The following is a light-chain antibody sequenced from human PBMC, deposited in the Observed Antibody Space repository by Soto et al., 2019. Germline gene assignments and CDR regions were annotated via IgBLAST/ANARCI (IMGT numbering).Light chain of an antibody. CDR2: EGS. CDR1: SSDVGSYNL. J-gene: IGLJ1*01. Sequence: SALTQPASVSGSPGQSITISCTGTSSDVGSYNLVSWYQQHPGKAPKLMIYEGSKRPSGVSNRFSGSKSGNTASLTISGLQAEDEADYYCCSYAVTPVFGTGTKVTVL. CDR3: CSYAVTPV. V-gene: IGLV2-23*01.